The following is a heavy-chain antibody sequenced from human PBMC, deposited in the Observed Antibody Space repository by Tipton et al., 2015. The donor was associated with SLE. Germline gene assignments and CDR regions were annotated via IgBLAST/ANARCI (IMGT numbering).Heavy chain of an antibody. CDR3: ALDIVVVPAAIGAFDI. J-gene: IGHJ3*02. Sequence: QLVQSGAEVKKPGESLKISCKGSGYSFTSYWIGWVRQMPGKGLEWMGIIYPGDSDTRYSPSFQGQVTISADKSISTAYLQWSSLKASDTAMYYCALDIVVVPAAIGAFDIWGQGTMVTVSS. CDR1: GYSFTSYW. CDR2: IYPGDSDT. V-gene: IGHV5-51*03. D-gene: IGHD2-2*02.